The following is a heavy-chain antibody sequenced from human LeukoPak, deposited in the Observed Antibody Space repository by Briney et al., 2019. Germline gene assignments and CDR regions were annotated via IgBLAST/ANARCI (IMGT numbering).Heavy chain of an antibody. Sequence: PGGSLRLSCAASGFTFSGYAMSWVRQAPGKGLDWVSSISGNGGTTYYADSVKGRFTTSRDNSKNTLYLQMNSLRAEDTALYYCAKYDSRSSLKAPSDSWGQGTLVTVSS. CDR1: GFTFSGYA. D-gene: IGHD6-6*01. V-gene: IGHV3-23*01. J-gene: IGHJ4*02. CDR3: AKYDSRSSLKAPSDS. CDR2: ISGNGGTT.